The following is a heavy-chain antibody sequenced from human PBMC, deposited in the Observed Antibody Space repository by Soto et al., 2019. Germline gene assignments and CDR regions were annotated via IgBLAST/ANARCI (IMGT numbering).Heavy chain of an antibody. CDR2: INPSVGIT. Sequence: QVQLVQSGAEVKKPGASVKVSCKASGYTFTSYYMHWVRQAPGQGLEWMGIINPSVGITSYAQKFQGRVTMTRDPSTSPVYMELSSLRSEDTAVYYCARERPSSSWAPVFDYWGQGTLVTVSS. J-gene: IGHJ4*02. D-gene: IGHD6-13*01. CDR1: GYTFTSYY. CDR3: ARERPSSSWAPVFDY. V-gene: IGHV1-46*01.